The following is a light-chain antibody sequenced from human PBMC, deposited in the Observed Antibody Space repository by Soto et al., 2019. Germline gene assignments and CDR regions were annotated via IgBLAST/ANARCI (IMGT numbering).Light chain of an antibody. Sequence: QAVVTQPPSVSEAPGQRVTISCTGSSSNIGAGYEAHWYQQVPGTAPKLLIYENNNRPSGVPDRFSGSKSGTSASLAITGLQAEDGAEYYCQSHDSSLSGYVFGTGTKLTVL. J-gene: IGLJ1*01. CDR1: SSNIGAGYE. V-gene: IGLV1-40*01. CDR2: ENN. CDR3: QSHDSSLSGYV.